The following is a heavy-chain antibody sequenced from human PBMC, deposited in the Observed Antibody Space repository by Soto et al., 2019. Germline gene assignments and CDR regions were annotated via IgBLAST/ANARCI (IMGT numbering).Heavy chain of an antibody. CDR2: IYYSGST. V-gene: IGHV4-30-4*01. J-gene: IGHJ5*02. CDR3: ARGILWFGESLTGWFDP. D-gene: IGHD3-10*01. CDR1: GGSISSGDYY. Sequence: PSETLSLTCTVSGGSISSGDYYWSWIRQPPGKGLEWIGYIYYSGSTYYNRSLKSRVTISVDTSKNQFSLKLSSVTAADTAVYYCARGILWFGESLTGWFDPWGQGTLVTVS.